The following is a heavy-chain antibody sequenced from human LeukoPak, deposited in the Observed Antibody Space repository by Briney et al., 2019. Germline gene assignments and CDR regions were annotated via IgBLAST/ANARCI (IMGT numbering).Heavy chain of an antibody. D-gene: IGHD4-11*01. CDR2: IWSDGNKK. Sequence: GGSLRLSCAASGLTFSRYGMHWVRQAPGKGLEWVAVIWSDGNKKFYTDSVKGRFTISRDNSKSTLYLEMYSLRAEDTAVYYCATERSTLTTGPIDYWGQGTLVTVAS. J-gene: IGHJ4*02. CDR3: ATERSTLTTGPIDY. CDR1: GLTFSRYG. V-gene: IGHV3-33*04.